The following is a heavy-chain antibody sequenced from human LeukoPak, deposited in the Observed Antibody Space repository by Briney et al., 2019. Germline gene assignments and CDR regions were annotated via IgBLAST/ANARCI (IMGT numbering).Heavy chain of an antibody. Sequence: KPGGSLRLSCAASGFIFSDYYMTWIRQAPGKGLEWVSYISSSSSTIYYADSVKGRFTISRDNAKKSLYLQMNSLRAEDTAVYYCARGDWMSSEDHWGQGTLVTVSP. V-gene: IGHV3-11*04. D-gene: IGHD2-21*02. CDR2: ISSSSSTI. J-gene: IGHJ4*02. CDR1: GFIFSDYY. CDR3: ARGDWMSSEDH.